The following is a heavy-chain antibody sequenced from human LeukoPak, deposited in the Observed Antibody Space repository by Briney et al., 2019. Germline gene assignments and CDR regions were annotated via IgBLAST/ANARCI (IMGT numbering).Heavy chain of an antibody. V-gene: IGHV4-59*08. CDR3: ARLSDAALAGGYYFDY. CDR2: IYYSGRT. J-gene: IGHJ4*02. D-gene: IGHD5-18*01. CDR1: DATISSYY. Sequence: PSETLSLSCTVSDATISSYYWSWIRQPPGKGLEWIGYIYYSGRTNYNPSLKSRVTMSVDTSKNQISLKLSSVTAADTAVYYCARLSDAALAGGYYFDYWGQGTLVTVSS.